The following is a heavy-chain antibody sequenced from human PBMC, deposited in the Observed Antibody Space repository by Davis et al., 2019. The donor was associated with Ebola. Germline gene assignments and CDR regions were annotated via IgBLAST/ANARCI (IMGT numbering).Heavy chain of an antibody. CDR1: GFTFSGSA. Sequence: PGGSLRLSCAASGFTFSGSAMHWVRQASGKGLEWVGRIRSKANSYATAYAASVKGRFTISRDDSKNTAYLQMNSLKTEDTAVYYCTRWMDFWSGSPFDYWGQGTLVTVSS. J-gene: IGHJ4*02. V-gene: IGHV3-73*01. CDR2: IRSKANSYAT. D-gene: IGHD3-3*01. CDR3: TRWMDFWSGSPFDY.